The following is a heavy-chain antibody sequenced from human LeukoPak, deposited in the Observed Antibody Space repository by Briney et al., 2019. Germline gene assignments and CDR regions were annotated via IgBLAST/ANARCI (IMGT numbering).Heavy chain of an antibody. CDR3: ARSYRGRRFDY. D-gene: IGHD2-21*01. J-gene: IGHJ4*02. Sequence: ASVKVSCKTSGYSFSGNTIHWVRQAPGQGLEWMGWINPSSGGTNYAQKFQGRVTMTRDTSISTAYLELSRLRSDDTAVYYCARSYRGRRFDYWGQGTLVTVSS. V-gene: IGHV1-2*02. CDR2: INPSSGGT. CDR1: GYSFSGNT.